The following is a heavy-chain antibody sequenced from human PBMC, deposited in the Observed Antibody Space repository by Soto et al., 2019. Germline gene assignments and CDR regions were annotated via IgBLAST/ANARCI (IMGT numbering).Heavy chain of an antibody. D-gene: IGHD6-19*01. CDR1: GYNFTSYG. Sequence: QVQLVQSGADVKKPGASVKVSCKASGYNFTSYGISWVRQAPGQVLEWMGWISPHNDRTKYARRLQDRVTMTTETPTSTVYMELGSLRPDDTAVYYCARDLYYSSGRYFDHDAFDIWGQGTVVTVSS. CDR3: ARDLYYSSGRYFDHDAFDI. J-gene: IGHJ3*02. CDR2: ISPHNDRT. V-gene: IGHV1-18*01.